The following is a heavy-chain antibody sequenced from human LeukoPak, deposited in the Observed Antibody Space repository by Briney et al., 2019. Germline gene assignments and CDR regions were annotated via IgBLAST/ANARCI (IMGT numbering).Heavy chain of an antibody. Sequence: GGSLRLSCAASGFTFSSYSMNWVRQAPGKGLEWVSYISSSSSTIYYADSVKGRFTISRDNAKNSLYLQMNSLRAEDTAVYYCARDGGYYGSGSYDYYYYGMDVWGQGTTVTVSS. D-gene: IGHD3-10*01. CDR3: ARDGGYYGSGSYDYYYYGMDV. CDR2: ISSSSSTI. V-gene: IGHV3-48*04. J-gene: IGHJ6*02. CDR1: GFTFSSYS.